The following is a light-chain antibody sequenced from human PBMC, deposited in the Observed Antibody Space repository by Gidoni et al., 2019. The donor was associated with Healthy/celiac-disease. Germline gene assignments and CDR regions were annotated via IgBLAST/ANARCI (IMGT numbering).Light chain of an antibody. V-gene: IGKV1-39*01. J-gene: IGKJ1*01. CDR2: AAS. CDR1: QSISSY. CDR3: QQSYSTVWT. Sequence: DIQMTQSPSSLSASVGDRVTITCRASQSISSYLNWYQQKPGKAPKLLIYAASSLQSGVPSRFSGSGSGTDFTLTISSLQPEDFATYYCQQSYSTVWTFGQLPKVEIK.